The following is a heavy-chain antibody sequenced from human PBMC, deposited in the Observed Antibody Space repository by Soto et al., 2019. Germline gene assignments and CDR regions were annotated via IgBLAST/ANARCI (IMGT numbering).Heavy chain of an antibody. Sequence: QVQLVESGGGVVQPGRSLRLSCAASGFTFSSYAMHWVRQAPGKGLEWVAVISYDGSNKYYADSVKGRFTISRDNCKNTLYLQMNSLRAEDTAVYYCERETYYDFWSGPYYGMDVWGQGTTVTVSS. D-gene: IGHD3-3*01. CDR1: GFTFSSYA. CDR3: ERETYYDFWSGPYYGMDV. CDR2: ISYDGSNK. J-gene: IGHJ6*02. V-gene: IGHV3-30-3*01.